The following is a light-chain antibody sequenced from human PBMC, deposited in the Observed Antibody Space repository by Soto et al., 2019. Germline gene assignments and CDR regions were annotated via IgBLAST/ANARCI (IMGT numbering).Light chain of an antibody. CDR1: SSDFGTYTY. CDR3: CSYAGSYTHV. CDR2: DVI. Sequence: QSVLTQPRSVSGSPGQSVTISCTGTSSDFGTYTYVSWYQQHPGKAPKLIFYDVIKRPSGVPDRFSGSKSGNTASLTISGLQAEDEADYYCCSYAGSYTHVFGTGTKVTVL. J-gene: IGLJ1*01. V-gene: IGLV2-11*01.